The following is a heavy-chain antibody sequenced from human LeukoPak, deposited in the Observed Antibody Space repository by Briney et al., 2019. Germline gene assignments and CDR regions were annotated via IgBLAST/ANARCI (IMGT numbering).Heavy chain of an antibody. D-gene: IGHD4/OR15-4a*01. Sequence: GGSLRLSCAASGFTFSSYAMHWVRQAPGKGLEYVSAISSNGGSTYYANSVKGRFTISRDNSKNTLYLQMGSLRAEDMAVYYCARAVRGAYDYWGQGTLVTVSS. CDR1: GFTFSSYA. CDR3: ARAVRGAYDY. V-gene: IGHV3-64*01. J-gene: IGHJ4*02. CDR2: ISSNGGST.